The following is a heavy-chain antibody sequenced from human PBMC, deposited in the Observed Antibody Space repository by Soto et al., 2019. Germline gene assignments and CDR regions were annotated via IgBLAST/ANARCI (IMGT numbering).Heavy chain of an antibody. CDR2: ISSSSSSI. CDR3: ARSSANYYDSSGYYYVYFQH. Sequence: GGSLRLSSAASGFSLNSYNMNWVRQAPGKGLEWVSYISSSSSSIYYADSVKGRFTISRDNAKNSLYLQMNSLRDEDTAVYYCARSSANYYDSSGYYYVYFQHWGQGTLVTVSS. J-gene: IGHJ1*01. D-gene: IGHD3-22*01. V-gene: IGHV3-48*02. CDR1: GFSLNSYN.